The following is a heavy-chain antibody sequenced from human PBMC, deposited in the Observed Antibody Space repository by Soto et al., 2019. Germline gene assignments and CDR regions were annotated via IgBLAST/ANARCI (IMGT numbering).Heavy chain of an antibody. J-gene: IGHJ5*02. D-gene: IGHD3-3*01. CDR1: GGSVSSGSYY. CDR3: ARVNLTIFGVVQNWFDP. Sequence: QVQLQESGPGLVKPSETLSLTCTVSGGSVSSGSYYWSWIRQPPGKGLEWIGYIYYSGSTNYNPSLKSRVTISVDTSKTQFSLKLSSVTAADTAVYYCARVNLTIFGVVQNWFDPWGQGTLVTVSS. CDR2: IYYSGST. V-gene: IGHV4-61*01.